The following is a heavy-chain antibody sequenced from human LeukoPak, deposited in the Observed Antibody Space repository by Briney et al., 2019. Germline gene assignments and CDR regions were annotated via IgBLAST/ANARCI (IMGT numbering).Heavy chain of an antibody. CDR2: IYVDGRTT. D-gene: IGHD3-22*01. V-gene: IGHV3-74*01. Sequence: GGSLRLSCVASGFTFSNYWMHWVRQPPGKGLVWVSRIYVDGRTTNYADSVKGRFTISRDNAKNTVYLQMNSLRAEDTAVYYCARSASTFYDSSGHQFDYWGQGTLVTVSS. CDR1: GFTFSNYW. J-gene: IGHJ4*02. CDR3: ARSASTFYDSSGHQFDY.